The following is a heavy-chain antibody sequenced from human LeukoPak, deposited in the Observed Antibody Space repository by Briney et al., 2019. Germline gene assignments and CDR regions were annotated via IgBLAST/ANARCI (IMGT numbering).Heavy chain of an antibody. CDR1: GGSISSSSYY. V-gene: IGHV4-39*01. Sequence: SETLSLTGTVSGGSISSSSYYWGWIRQPPGKGLEWIGSIYYSGSTYYNPSLKSRVTISVDTSKNQFSLKLSSVTAADTAVYYCASPGGSYYFDYWGQGTLVTVSS. CDR3: ASPGGSYYFDY. CDR2: IYYSGST. D-gene: IGHD1-26*01. J-gene: IGHJ4*02.